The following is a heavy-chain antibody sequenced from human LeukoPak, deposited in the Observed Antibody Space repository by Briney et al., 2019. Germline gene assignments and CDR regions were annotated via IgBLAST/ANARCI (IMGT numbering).Heavy chain of an antibody. CDR2: ISSSSYI. CDR1: GFTFSIFS. J-gene: IGHJ3*02. D-gene: IGHD2-21*02. Sequence: PGGSLRLSCAASGFTFSIFSMNWVRQAPGKGLEWVSSISSSSYIYYADSVKGRFTISRDNAKNSLYLQMNSLRAEDTAVYYCARAFVTATFEYAFDIWGQGTMVTVSS. CDR3: ARAFVTATFEYAFDI. V-gene: IGHV3-21*01.